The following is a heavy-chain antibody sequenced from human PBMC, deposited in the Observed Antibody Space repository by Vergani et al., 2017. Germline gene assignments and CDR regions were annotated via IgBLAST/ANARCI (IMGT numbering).Heavy chain of an antibody. J-gene: IGHJ5*02. CDR3: ASDTHSGQRADR. CDR1: FDSIRNLY. D-gene: IGHD6-19*01. V-gene: IGHV4-59*11. Sequence: QVQLQESGPGPVKFSETLCPTCSVSFDSIRNLYCNWIRQPPGKGLEWIGSIHYSENTNYNPSLKTRVTISVDTSKNQFSLTLTSVTAADTAVNYCASDTHSGQRADRWGQGILVTVTS. CDR2: IHYSENT.